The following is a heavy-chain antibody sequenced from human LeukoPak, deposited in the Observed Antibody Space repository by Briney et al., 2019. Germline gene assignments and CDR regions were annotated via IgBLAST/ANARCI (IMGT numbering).Heavy chain of an antibody. Sequence: GGSLRLSCAASGFTFSSYGMHWVRQAPGKGLEWVAVISYDGSNKYYADSVKGRFTISRDNSKNTLYLQMNRLRAEDTAVFYCAKTSNYSSSSPDYYYYYGMDVWGQGTTVTVSS. D-gene: IGHD6-13*01. CDR1: GFTFSSYG. CDR2: ISYDGSNK. V-gene: IGHV3-30*18. CDR3: AKTSNYSSSSPDYYYYYGMDV. J-gene: IGHJ6*02.